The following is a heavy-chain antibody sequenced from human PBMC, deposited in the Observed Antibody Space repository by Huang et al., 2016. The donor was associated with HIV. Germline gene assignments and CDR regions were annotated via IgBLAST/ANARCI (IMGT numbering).Heavy chain of an antibody. V-gene: IGHV3-30*02. CDR3: ATDLGGYSFDY. D-gene: IGHD2-21*02. J-gene: IGHJ4*02. CDR1: GFGFSPYG. CDR2: IRFDGGNK. Sequence: QEQLVESGGGVVQPGGSLRFSCERAGFGFSPYGMPWVRQAPGKGLEWVAFIRFDGGNKHYADSAKGRFTISRDNSKKMLFLEMNSLRGDDTAFYYCATDLGGYSFDYWGQGALVSVSS.